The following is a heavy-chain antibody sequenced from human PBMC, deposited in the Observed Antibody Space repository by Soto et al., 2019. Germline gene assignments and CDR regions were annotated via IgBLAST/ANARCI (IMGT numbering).Heavy chain of an antibody. CDR1: GFTFSKYW. J-gene: IGHJ4*02. D-gene: IGHD3-9*01. CDR3: TRYYDVFKRHRDY. Sequence: GGSLRLSCEGSGFTFSKYWMHWFRQAPGKGLGWVARLNPDGTTIAYADSMKGRSTISRDNAQNTLHLQMSSLRAEDTAVYLCTRYYDVFKRHRDYWGQGTMVTVSS. CDR2: LNPDGTTI. V-gene: IGHV3-74*01.